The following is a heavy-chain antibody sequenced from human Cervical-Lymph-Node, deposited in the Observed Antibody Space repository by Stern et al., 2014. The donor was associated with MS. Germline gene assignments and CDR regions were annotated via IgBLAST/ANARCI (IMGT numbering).Heavy chain of an antibody. CDR1: GGTFSSYA. CDR3: ARATVSRGAFDI. D-gene: IGHD4-17*01. Sequence: QVQLVQSGAEVKKPGSPGKVSCKASGGTFSSYAISWVRQAPGQGPEWMGSIVPIFGAPNYAHKFQVRLTITADESTSTAYMELSSLKSDDAAVYYCARATVSRGAFDIWGQGTMVTVSS. V-gene: IGHV1-69*18. CDR2: IVPIFGAP. J-gene: IGHJ3*02.